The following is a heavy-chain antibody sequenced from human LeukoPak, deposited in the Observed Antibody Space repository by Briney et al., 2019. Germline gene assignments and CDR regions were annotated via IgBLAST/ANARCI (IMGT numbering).Heavy chain of an antibody. Sequence: PSETLSLTCTVSGGSISSGSYYWSWIRQPAGKGLEWIGRIYTSGSTNYNPSLKSRVTISVDTSKNQFSLKLSSVTAADTAVYYCARLNCCVLRYFDWKERRGFDYWGQGTLVTVSS. D-gene: IGHD3-9*01. CDR2: IYTSGST. CDR3: ARLNCCVLRYFDWKERRGFDY. V-gene: IGHV4-61*02. CDR1: GGSISSGSYY. J-gene: IGHJ4*02.